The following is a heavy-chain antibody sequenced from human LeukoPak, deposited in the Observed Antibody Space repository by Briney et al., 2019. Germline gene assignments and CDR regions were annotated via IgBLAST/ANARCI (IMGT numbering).Heavy chain of an antibody. J-gene: IGHJ4*02. V-gene: IGHV3-11*04. CDR2: ISSSGSTI. CDR1: GFTFSDYY. CDR3: ARIKSSGWLFFDY. D-gene: IGHD6-19*01. Sequence: GGSLRLSCAASGFTFSDYYMSWIRQAPGKGLEWVSYISSSGSTIYYADSVKGRFTISRDNAKNSLYLQMNSLRAEDTAVYYCARIKSSGWLFFDYWGQGTLVTVSS.